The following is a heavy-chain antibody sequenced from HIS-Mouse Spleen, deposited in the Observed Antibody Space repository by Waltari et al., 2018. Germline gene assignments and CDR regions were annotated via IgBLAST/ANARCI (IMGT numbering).Heavy chain of an antibody. CDR3: AREIPYSSSWYDWYFDL. V-gene: IGHV4-39*07. Sequence: QLQLQESGPGLVKPSETLSLTCTVSGGSISSSSYYWGWIRQPPGKGLEWIGSLQYSGSTYYNPPRKGRVNISVDTSKNQFSLKLSSVTAADTAVYYCAREIPYSSSWYDWYFDLWGRGTLVTVSS. J-gene: IGHJ2*01. CDR1: GGSISSSSYY. D-gene: IGHD6-13*01. CDR2: LQYSGST.